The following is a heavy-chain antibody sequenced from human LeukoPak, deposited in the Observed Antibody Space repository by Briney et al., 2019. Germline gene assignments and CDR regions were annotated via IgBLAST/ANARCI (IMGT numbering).Heavy chain of an antibody. CDR1: GGSISSNSYF. Sequence: SETLSLTCTVSGGSISSNSYFWGWIRQPPGKGLEWIGIIHYSGSIYYSPSLKSRLSISIDTSKNQFSLKLSSVTAADTAVYYCARGRFTFWAGKRYYYYYYMDVWGKGTTVTVSS. V-gene: IGHV4-39*01. CDR2: IHYSGSI. J-gene: IGHJ6*03. D-gene: IGHD3-3*01. CDR3: ARGRFTFWAGKRYYYYYYMDV.